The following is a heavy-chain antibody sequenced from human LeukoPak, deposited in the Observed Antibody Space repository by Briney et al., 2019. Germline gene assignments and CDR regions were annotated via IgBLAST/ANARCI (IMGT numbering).Heavy chain of an antibody. D-gene: IGHD3-3*01. J-gene: IGHJ5*02. V-gene: IGHV4-31*03. CDR3: ARAHSYDFWSGTYNWFDP. Sequence: SETLSLTCTVSGGSISSGGYYWSWIRQHPGKGLEWIGYIYYSGSTYYNPSLKSRVTISVDTSKNQFSLKLSSVTAADTAVYYCARAHSYDFWSGTYNWFDPWGQGTLVTVSS. CDR2: IYYSGST. CDR1: GGSISSGGYY.